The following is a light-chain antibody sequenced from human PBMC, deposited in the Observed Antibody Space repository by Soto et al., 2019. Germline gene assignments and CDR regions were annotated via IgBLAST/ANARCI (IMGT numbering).Light chain of an antibody. Sequence: QSVLTQPASVSASPGQSITISCTGASSDVGGYNYVSWYQQHPGKAPKFMIYDVSNRPSGVSDRFSGSKSGNTASLTISGLQAEDEADYYCSSYTSSSTMIFGGGTKVTVL. CDR1: SSDVGGYNY. V-gene: IGLV2-14*01. J-gene: IGLJ2*01. CDR2: DVS. CDR3: SSYTSSSTMI.